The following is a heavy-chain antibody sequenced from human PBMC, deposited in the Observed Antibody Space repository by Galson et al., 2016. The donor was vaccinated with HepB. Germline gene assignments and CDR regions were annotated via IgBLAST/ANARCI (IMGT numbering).Heavy chain of an antibody. CDR2: LKRKSDGGKA. CDR1: GFSVSNDW. Sequence: SLRLSCAASGFSVSNDWMHWVRQAPGKGLEWVGLLKRKSDGGKANYAAPLKGRFTISRDDSKNTLYLQMNSLMTEDTGVYYCWGDDYWGQGTLVTVSS. D-gene: IGHD2-21*02. V-gene: IGHV3-15*01. J-gene: IGHJ4*02. CDR3: WGDDY.